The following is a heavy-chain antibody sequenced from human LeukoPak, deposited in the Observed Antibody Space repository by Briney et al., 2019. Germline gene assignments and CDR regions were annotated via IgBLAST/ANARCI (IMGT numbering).Heavy chain of an antibody. CDR1: GFTFDDYS. D-gene: IGHD3-10*01. V-gene: IGHV3-43*01. J-gene: IGHJ4*02. Sequence: GGSLRLSCAASGFTFDDYSMHWVRQAPGKGLEWVSAISWDGGSTYYADSVRRRFTISRDNSKNSLYLQMNSLRTEDSALYSCAKDIVPYGSASYSIDYWGQGTLVTVSS. CDR2: ISWDGGST. CDR3: AKDIVPYGSASYSIDY.